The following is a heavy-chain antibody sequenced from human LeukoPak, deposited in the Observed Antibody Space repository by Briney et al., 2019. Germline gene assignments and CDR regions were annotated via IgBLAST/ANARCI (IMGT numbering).Heavy chain of an antibody. J-gene: IGHJ6*03. V-gene: IGHV4-38-2*02. D-gene: IGHD6-6*01. CDR3: ARVDYSSSNYYYYYYYMDV. Sequence: SETLSLTCTVSGYSISRGYYWGWIRQPPGKGLEWIGNIYHSGGNYYNPSLNSRVTISIDTSKNQFSLRLNSVTATDTAVYYCARVDYSSSNYYYYYYYMDVWGKGTTVTVSS. CDR2: IYHSGGN. CDR1: GYSISRGYY.